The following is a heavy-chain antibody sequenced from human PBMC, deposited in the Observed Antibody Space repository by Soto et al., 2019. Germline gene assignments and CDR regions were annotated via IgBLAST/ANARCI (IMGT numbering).Heavy chain of an antibody. D-gene: IGHD2-8*01. Sequence: PGGSIRLSCTPSGLTFRNHAMTWVRQAPDKGLEWVSTISDSGVNTHYADSVKGRFTISRDNSRNTLYLQMNSLRGEDTAGYYCVSWVSAHFDYWGQGTVVTVSS. CDR3: VSWVSAHFDY. CDR2: ISDSGVNT. J-gene: IGHJ4*02. V-gene: IGHV3-23*01. CDR1: GLTFRNHA.